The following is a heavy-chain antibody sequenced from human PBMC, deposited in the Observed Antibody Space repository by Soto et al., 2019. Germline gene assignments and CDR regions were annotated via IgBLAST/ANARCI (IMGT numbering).Heavy chain of an antibody. D-gene: IGHD3-10*01. Sequence: PSETLSLTCTVSGGSISSGDYYWSWVRQPPGKGQEWIGYISNSGRTYYSPSLKSRATISADTSQNQFSLNLRSVTAADTAVYYCARDPGGEYNYGSGSYWFYFWGQGALVTVSS. CDR2: ISNSGRT. CDR3: ARDPGGEYNYGSGSYWFYF. V-gene: IGHV4-30-4*01. J-gene: IGHJ4*02. CDR1: GGSISSGDYY.